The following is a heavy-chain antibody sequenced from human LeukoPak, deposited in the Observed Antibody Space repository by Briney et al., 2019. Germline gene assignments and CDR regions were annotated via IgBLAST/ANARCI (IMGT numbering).Heavy chain of an antibody. V-gene: IGHV1-46*01. CDR3: ARGLLITGFLEGYLES. Sequence: ASVKVSCKASGYTFTSYYMHWVRQAPGQGLEWMGIINPSGGSTSYAQKFQGRVTMTRDTSTSTVYMELSSLRSEDTAVYYCARGLLITGFLEGYLESWGQGTLVPVSS. J-gene: IGHJ5*02. CDR1: GYTFTSYY. D-gene: IGHD3-3*01. CDR2: INPSGGST.